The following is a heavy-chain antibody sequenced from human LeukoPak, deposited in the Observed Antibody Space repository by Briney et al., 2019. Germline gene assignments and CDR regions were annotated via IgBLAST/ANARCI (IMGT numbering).Heavy chain of an antibody. J-gene: IGHJ2*01. CDR3: ARDKFSWLYWYFDL. CDR1: GGSISSYY. D-gene: IGHD6-13*01. V-gene: IGHV4-59*01. Sequence: PSETLSLTCTVSGGSISSYYWSWIRQPPGKGLEWIGYIYYSGSTNYNPSLKSRVTISVDTSKNQFSLKLSSVTAADTAVYYCARDKFSWLYWYFDLWGRGTLVAVSS. CDR2: IYYSGST.